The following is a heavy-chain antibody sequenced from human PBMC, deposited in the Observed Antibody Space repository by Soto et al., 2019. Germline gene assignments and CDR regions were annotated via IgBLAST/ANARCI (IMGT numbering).Heavy chain of an antibody. V-gene: IGHV3-33*01. Sequence: QVQLVESGGGVVQPGRSLRLSCAASGFTFSSYGMHWVRQAPGKGLEWVAVIWYDGSNKYYADSVKGRFTISRDNSKNTLYLKMKSLRAEDTAVYYCARDASPYYDSSGPDHYWGQGTLVTVSS. J-gene: IGHJ4*02. CDR1: GFTFSSYG. D-gene: IGHD3-22*01. CDR3: ARDASPYYDSSGPDHY. CDR2: IWYDGSNK.